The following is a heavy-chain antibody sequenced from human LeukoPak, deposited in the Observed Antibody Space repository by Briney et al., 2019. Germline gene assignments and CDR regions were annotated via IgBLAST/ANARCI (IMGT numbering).Heavy chain of an antibody. CDR3: ARQVDIAVAGYDY. D-gene: IGHD6-13*01. Sequence: SVKVSCKASGGTFSSYAISWVRQAPGQGLEWMGRIIPILGIANYAQKFQGRVTITADKSTSTAYMELSSLRSEDTAVYYCARQVDIAVAGYDYWGQGTLITVSS. CDR1: GGTFSSYA. V-gene: IGHV1-69*04. J-gene: IGHJ4*02. CDR2: IIPILGIA.